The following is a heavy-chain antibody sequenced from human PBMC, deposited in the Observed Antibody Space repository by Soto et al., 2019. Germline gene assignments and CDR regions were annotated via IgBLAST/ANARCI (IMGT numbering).Heavy chain of an antibody. CDR1: GFPISSYA. J-gene: IGHJ4*02. CDR2: IRGGGDT. Sequence: EVQLLESGGGLAQPGGSLRLSCAPSGFPISSYAMSWVRQAPGKGLEWVSMIRGGGDTYYADSVKGRFTISRDNSKNTLYLQMNSLRAEDTAVYYCAKDRGESDNYPIFDYRGQGTLVTVSS. V-gene: IGHV3-23*01. D-gene: IGHD3-3*01. CDR3: AKDRGESDNYPIFDY.